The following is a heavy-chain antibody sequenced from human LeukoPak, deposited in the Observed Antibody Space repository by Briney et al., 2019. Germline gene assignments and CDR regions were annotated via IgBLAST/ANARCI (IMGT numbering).Heavy chain of an antibody. Sequence: GGSLRLSCAASGFTFRSCAMGWVRQAPGEGLEWGSGISASGGNTYYADSVKGRFTISRDNSKNTLYLQLNSLRAEDTAVYYCATSSPGPWIHSDSSGQGTLVTASS. J-gene: IGHJ4*02. D-gene: IGHD5-12*01. CDR3: ATSSPGPWIHSDS. CDR1: GFTFRSCA. CDR2: ISASGGNT. V-gene: IGHV3-23*01.